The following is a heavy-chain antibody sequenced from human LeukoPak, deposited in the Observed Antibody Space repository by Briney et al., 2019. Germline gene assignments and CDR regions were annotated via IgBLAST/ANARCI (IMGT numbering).Heavy chain of an antibody. V-gene: IGHV3-74*01. D-gene: IGHD2-8*02. CDR3: VCIPVGF. Sequence: EGSLRLSCAASGFTFSNYWMHWVRQAPGKGLVWASRISSDGTTTNYADSVKGRFTISRDNAKNTLYLQMNSLGAEDTAIYFCVCIPVGFWGQGPLVTVSS. J-gene: IGHJ4*02. CDR2: ISSDGTTT. CDR1: GFTFSNYW.